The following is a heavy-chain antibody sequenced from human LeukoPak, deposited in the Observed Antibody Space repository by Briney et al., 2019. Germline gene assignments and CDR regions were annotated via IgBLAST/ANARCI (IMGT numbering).Heavy chain of an antibody. Sequence: ASVKVSCKASGYTFTSYGISWVRQAPGQGLEWMGWISAYNGNTNYAQKLQGRVTMTTDTSTSTAYMELRSLRSDDTAVYYCARDQGLYSSSWYANFDYWGQGTLVTVSS. CDR3: ARDQGLYSSSWYANFDY. CDR2: ISAYNGNT. CDR1: GYTFTSYG. J-gene: IGHJ4*02. D-gene: IGHD6-13*01. V-gene: IGHV1-18*01.